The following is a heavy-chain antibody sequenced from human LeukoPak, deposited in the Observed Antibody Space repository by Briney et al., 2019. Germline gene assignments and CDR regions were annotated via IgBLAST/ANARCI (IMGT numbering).Heavy chain of an antibody. V-gene: IGHV1-24*01. CDR1: GYTLTELS. CDR2: FDPEDGET. CDR3: ATDAGGYSGSYSSYYYYMDV. D-gene: IGHD1-26*01. J-gene: IGHJ6*03. Sequence: ASVKVSCKVSGYTLTELSMHWVRQAPGKGLEWMGGFDPEDGETIYAQKFQGRVTMTEDTSTDTAYMELSSLRSEDTAVYYCATDAGGYSGSYSSYYYYMDVWGKGTTVTASS.